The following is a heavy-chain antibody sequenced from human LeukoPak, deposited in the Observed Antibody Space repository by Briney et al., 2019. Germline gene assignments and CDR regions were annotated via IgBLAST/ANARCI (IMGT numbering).Heavy chain of an antibody. D-gene: IGHD1-26*01. CDR3: ARVVGAIDY. CDR1: GYTFTSYD. V-gene: IGHV1-8*01. J-gene: IGHJ4*02. Sequence: ASVKVSCKASGYTFTSYDINWVRQATGQGLERMGWMNPNSGDRGYAQKFQGRVTTTRDTSISTAYMELSSLRSEDTAVYYCARVVGAIDYWGQGTLVTVSS. CDR2: MNPNSGDR.